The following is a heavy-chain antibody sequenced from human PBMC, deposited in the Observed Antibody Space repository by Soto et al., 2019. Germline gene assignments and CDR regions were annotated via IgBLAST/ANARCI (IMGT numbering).Heavy chain of an antibody. CDR2: ISGYNGNT. CDR1: GYTFSNYG. CDR3: SRFIMVGGWFDPNYYPGMDV. V-gene: IGHV1-18*01. Sequence: QVQLVQSGAEVKKPGASVTVSCKTSGYTFSNYGINWVRQAPGQGLEWMGWISGYNGNTNYAQTVQGRVTMTTDTSTGKVYMELRRLKSDDTAIYYCSRFIMVGGWFDPNYYPGMDVWGQGTTVTVSS. D-gene: IGHD6-19*01. J-gene: IGHJ6*02.